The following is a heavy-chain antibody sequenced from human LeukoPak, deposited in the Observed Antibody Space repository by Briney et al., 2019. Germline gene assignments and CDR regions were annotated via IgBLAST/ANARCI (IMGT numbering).Heavy chain of an antibody. Sequence: GGSLTLSCAACGFTLSNNYMSGVRPAPGRGLAGVSVIYSGGWKYYTDSVRGRFTLSRHNSKNTLYLQMSSLRAADTAVYYCARVVAGSSSWYEYYYYGMDVWGQGTTVTVSS. J-gene: IGHJ6*02. CDR2: IYSGGWK. V-gene: IGHV3-53*04. D-gene: IGHD6-13*01. CDR3: ARVVAGSSSWYEYYYYGMDV. CDR1: GFTLSNNY.